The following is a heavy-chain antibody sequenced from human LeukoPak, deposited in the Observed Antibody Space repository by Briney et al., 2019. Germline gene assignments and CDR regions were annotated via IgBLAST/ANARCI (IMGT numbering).Heavy chain of an antibody. Sequence: SETLSLTCAVYGGAFSGYYWSWIRQPPGRGLEWIGEINHSGSTNYNPSLKSRVTISVGTSKNQFSLELSSVTAADTAVYYCARGPMRGWFDPWGQGTLVTVSS. D-gene: IGHD3-22*01. CDR2: INHSGST. CDR1: GGAFSGYY. J-gene: IGHJ5*02. CDR3: ARGPMRGWFDP. V-gene: IGHV4-34*01.